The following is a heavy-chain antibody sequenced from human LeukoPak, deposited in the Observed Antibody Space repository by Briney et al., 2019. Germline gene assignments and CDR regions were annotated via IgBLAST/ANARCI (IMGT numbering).Heavy chain of an antibody. Sequence: GESLKISSKGSGYSFTSYWIGWVRKMPGKGLEWVGLIYPGDSDTRYSPSFQGQVTISADKSISTAYLQWSSLKASDTAMYYCARTVCVALRAYYMDVWGKGTTVTVSS. J-gene: IGHJ6*03. CDR2: IYPGDSDT. CDR3: ARTVCVALRAYYMDV. D-gene: IGHD3-10*01. V-gene: IGHV5-51*01. CDR1: GYSFTSYW.